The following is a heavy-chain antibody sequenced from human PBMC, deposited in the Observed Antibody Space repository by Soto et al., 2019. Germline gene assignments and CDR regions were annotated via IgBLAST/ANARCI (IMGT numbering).Heavy chain of an antibody. CDR3: AKIDDFWSGFPYGPLDY. J-gene: IGHJ4*02. CDR2: ISGSGGST. V-gene: IGHV3-23*01. D-gene: IGHD3-3*01. CDR1: GFTFSSYA. Sequence: GGSLRLSCAASGFTFSSYAMSWVRQAPGKGLEWVSAISGSGGSTYYADSVKGRFTISRDNSKNTLYLQMNSLRAEDTAVYYFAKIDDFWSGFPYGPLDYWGQGTLVTVSS.